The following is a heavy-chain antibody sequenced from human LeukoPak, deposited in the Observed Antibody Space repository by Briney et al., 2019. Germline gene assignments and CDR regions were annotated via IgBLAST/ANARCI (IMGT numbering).Heavy chain of an antibody. D-gene: IGHD2-21*02. Sequence: ASVKVSCKASGYTFTSYDMLWVRQAPGQGLEWMGIINPSGDSTSYAQKFQGRVTMTRDTSTSTVYMELSSLRSEDTAVYYCASVLYCGADCYSGRYFFDYWGQGTLVTVSS. CDR2: INPSGDST. CDR3: ASVLYCGADCYSGRYFFDY. J-gene: IGHJ4*02. V-gene: IGHV1-46*01. CDR1: GYTFTSYD.